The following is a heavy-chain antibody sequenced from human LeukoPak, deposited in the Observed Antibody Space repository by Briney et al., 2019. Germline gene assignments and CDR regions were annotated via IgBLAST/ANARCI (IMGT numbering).Heavy chain of an antibody. CDR3: ARLEYFADY. CDR1: GFTFNIYW. CDR2: IDPSDSYT. J-gene: IGHJ4*02. D-gene: IGHD3-9*01. Sequence: PGGSLRLSCAASGFTFNIYWMSWVRQMPGKGLEWMGRIDPSDSYTNYSPSFQGHVTISVDKSINTAYLQWSSLKASDTAMYYCARLEYFADYWGQGTLVTVSS. V-gene: IGHV5-10-1*01.